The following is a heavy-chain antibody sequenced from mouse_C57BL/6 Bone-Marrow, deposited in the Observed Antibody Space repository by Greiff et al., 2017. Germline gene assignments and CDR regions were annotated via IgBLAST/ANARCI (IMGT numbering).Heavy chain of an antibody. V-gene: IGHV1-75*01. CDR1: GYTFTDYY. Sequence: QVQLQQSGPELVKPGASVKISCKASGYTFTDYYIYWVKQRPGQGLEWIGWIFPGSGSTYYNEKFKGKNTLTVDKSYSTAYMLRSSLTSEDSAVYFCAGYYAMDYWGQGTSVTVSS. CDR2: IFPGSGST. J-gene: IGHJ4*01. CDR3: AGYYAMDY.